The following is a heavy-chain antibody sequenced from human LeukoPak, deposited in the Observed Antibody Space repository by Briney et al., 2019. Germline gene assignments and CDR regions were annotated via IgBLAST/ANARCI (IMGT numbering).Heavy chain of an antibody. J-gene: IGHJ3*02. CDR3: ARSGDYLRRAFDI. CDR1: GGTFSSYA. CDR2: IIPILGIA. Sequence: GASVKVSCKASGGTFSSYAISWVRQAPGQGLEWMGRIIPILGIANYAQKFQGRVTMTRDTSTSTVYMELSSLRSEDTAVYYCARSGDYLRRAFDIWGQGTMVTVSS. D-gene: IGHD4-17*01. V-gene: IGHV1-69*04.